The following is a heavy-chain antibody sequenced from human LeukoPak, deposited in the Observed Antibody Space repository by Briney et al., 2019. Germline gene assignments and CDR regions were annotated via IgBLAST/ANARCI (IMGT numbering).Heavy chain of an antibody. CDR3: ARENFQY. CDR2: IKPDGSDE. Sequence: QAGGSLRLSCAASGFTFSSYWMNWVRQAPGKGLEWVANIKPDGSDEYYVDSVKGRFTISRDNAENSLYLQMNSLRAADTAVYYCARENFQYWAQGTLVTVSS. J-gene: IGHJ4*02. V-gene: IGHV3-7*04. CDR1: GFTFSSYW.